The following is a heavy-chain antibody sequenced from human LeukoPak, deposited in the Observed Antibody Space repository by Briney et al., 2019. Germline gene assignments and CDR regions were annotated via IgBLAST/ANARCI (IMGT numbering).Heavy chain of an antibody. CDR3: AKSLGVGGYTRYKGFDQ. CDR1: GFAFNSFA. D-gene: IGHD3-16*02. V-gene: IGHV3-23*01. Sequence: GGCLRLSCAASGFAFNSFAMNWVRQAPGKGLEWVSSISNSDGSSHYADFVKGRFTISRDNSKNTLHLQMNSLRAEDTAVYYCAKSLGVGGYTRYKGFDQWGQGTLVTVSS. J-gene: IGHJ4*02. CDR2: ISNSDGSS.